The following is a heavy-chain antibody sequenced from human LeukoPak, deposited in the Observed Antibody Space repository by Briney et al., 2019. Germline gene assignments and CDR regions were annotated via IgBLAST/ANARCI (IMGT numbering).Heavy chain of an antibody. V-gene: IGHV3-30-3*01. CDR3: AKDAYSSVSPRYFDY. Sequence: PGGSLRLSCAASGFSFSRYAMHWVRQAPGKGLEWVAVISYDGSLKYYADSVKGRFTISRDNSNSALYLQMNSLTTEDTALYFCAKDAYSSVSPRYFDYWGQGTLVTVSS. J-gene: IGHJ4*02. D-gene: IGHD5-18*01. CDR1: GFSFSRYA. CDR2: ISYDGSLK.